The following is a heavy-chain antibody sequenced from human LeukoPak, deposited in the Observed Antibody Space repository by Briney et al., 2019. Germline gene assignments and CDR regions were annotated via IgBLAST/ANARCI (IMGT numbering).Heavy chain of an antibody. CDR3: AKLIRDYDFWSGSYRAQWFDP. CDR2: VSGSGDST. CDR1: RFTFSSYA. D-gene: IGHD3-3*01. V-gene: IGHV3-23*01. J-gene: IGHJ5*02. Sequence: GSLRLSCAASRFTFSSYAMSWVRQAPGKGLEWVSTVSGSGDSTDYADSVKGRFTISRDNSKNTLYLQINSLRAEGTALYYCAKLIRDYDFWSGSYRAQWFDPWGQGTLVTVSS.